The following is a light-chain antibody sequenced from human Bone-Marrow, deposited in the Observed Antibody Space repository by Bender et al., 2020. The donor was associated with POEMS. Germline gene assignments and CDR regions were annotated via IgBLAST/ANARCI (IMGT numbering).Light chain of an antibody. Sequence: QSALTQPPSASGSPGQSVTISCTGTSSDVGGYNFVSWYQQHPGEAPKLLISEVSKRPSGVPDRFSGSKSGTSASLAISGLRSEDEADYYCATWDDSLSGWEFGGGTKLTVL. V-gene: IGLV2-8*01. J-gene: IGLJ3*02. CDR3: ATWDDSLSGWE. CDR1: SSDVGGYNF. CDR2: EVS.